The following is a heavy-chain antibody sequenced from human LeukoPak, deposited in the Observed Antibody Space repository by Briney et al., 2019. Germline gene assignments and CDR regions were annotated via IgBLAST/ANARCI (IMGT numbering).Heavy chain of an antibody. CDR2: IYYSGST. V-gene: IGHV4-39*01. Sequence: SGTLSLTRTVSGGSISSSSYYWGWIRQPPGKGLEWIGSIYYSGSTYYNPSLKSRVTISVDTSKNQFSLKLSSVTAADTAVYYCARATVTMLVDYWGQGTLVTVSS. J-gene: IGHJ4*02. D-gene: IGHD4-17*01. CDR1: GGSISSSSYY. CDR3: ARATVTMLVDY.